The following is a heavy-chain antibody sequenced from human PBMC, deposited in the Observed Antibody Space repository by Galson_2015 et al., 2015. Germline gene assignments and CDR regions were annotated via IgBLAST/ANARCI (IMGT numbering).Heavy chain of an antibody. CDR2: IIPIFRTA. Sequence: SVKVSCKASGGTFSSYAISWVRQAPGQGLEWMGGIIPIFRTANYAQKFQGRVTITADKSKNTLYLQMNSLRAEDTAVYYCAGSNAYGSNGNWFDPWGQGTLVTVSS. CDR1: GGTFSSYA. J-gene: IGHJ5*02. D-gene: IGHD3-10*01. V-gene: IGHV1-69*06. CDR3: AGSNAYGSNGNWFDP.